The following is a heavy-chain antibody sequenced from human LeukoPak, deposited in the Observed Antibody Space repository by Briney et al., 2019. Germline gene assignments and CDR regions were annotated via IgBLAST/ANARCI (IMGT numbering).Heavy chain of an antibody. V-gene: IGHV3-48*04. Sequence: PTGGSLRLSCAASGFTFSSYSMNWVRQAPGKGLEWVSYISSSSSTIYYADSVKGRFTISRGNAKNSLYLQMNSLRAEDTAVYYCARDRGYSGYEPSVWFDPWGQGTLVTVSS. CDR3: ARDRGYSGYEPSVWFDP. CDR1: GFTFSSYS. CDR2: ISSSSSTI. D-gene: IGHD5-12*01. J-gene: IGHJ5*02.